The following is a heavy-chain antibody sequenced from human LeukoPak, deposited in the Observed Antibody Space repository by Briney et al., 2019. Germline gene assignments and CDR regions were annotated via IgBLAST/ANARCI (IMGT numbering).Heavy chain of an antibody. CDR3: ATTKAVAGTYYFDY. D-gene: IGHD6-19*01. CDR1: GGSIRSYY. J-gene: IGHJ4*02. CDR2: IYYSGST. Sequence: SETLSLTCTVSGGSIRSYYWSWIRQPPGKGLEWIGYIYYSGSTNYNPSLKSRVTISLDTSKNQFSLKLSSVTAADTAVYYCATTKAVAGTYYFDYWGQGTLVTVSS. V-gene: IGHV4-59*01.